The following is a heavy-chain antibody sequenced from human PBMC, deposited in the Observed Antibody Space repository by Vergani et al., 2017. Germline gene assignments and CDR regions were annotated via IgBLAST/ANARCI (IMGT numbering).Heavy chain of an antibody. J-gene: IGHJ4*02. CDR1: GFTFSTYA. CDR3: ARGAADYGDH. V-gene: IGHV3-74*02. CDR2: INSDGSST. D-gene: IGHD4-17*01. Sequence: EVQLLESGGGLVQPGGSLRLSCAASGFTFSTYAMSWVRQAPGKGLVWVSRINSDGSSTSYADSVKGRFTISRDNAKNTLYLQMNSLRAEDTAVYYCARGAADYGDHWGQGTLVTVSS.